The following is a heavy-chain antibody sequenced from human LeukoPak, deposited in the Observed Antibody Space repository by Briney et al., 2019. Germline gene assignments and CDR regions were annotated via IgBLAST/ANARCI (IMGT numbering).Heavy chain of an antibody. Sequence: SQTLSLTCAISGDSVSSNSAAWNWIRQSPTIGLEWLVRTYYRSKWYNDYAVSVKSRITINPDTSKNQFSLQLNSVTPEDTAVYYCAHTRGYSYGYDYWGQGTLVTVSS. D-gene: IGHD5-18*01. CDR3: AHTRGYSYGYDY. CDR1: GDSVSSNSAA. CDR2: TYYRSKWYN. J-gene: IGHJ4*02. V-gene: IGHV6-1*01.